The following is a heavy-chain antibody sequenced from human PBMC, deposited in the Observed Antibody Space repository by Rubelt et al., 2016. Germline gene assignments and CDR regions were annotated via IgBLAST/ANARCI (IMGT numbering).Heavy chain of an antibody. D-gene: IGHD3-22*01. CDR2: IYHSGST. V-gene: IGHV4-38-2*02. CDR3: ATTYYYDSSAPAWAFDI. Sequence: QVQLQESGPGLVKPSETLSLTCTVSGYSISSGYYWGWIRQPPGKGLEWIGSIYHSGSTYYNPSLKSWVSIAVDTSKNQFSLKLSSVTAADTAVYYCATTYYYDSSAPAWAFDIWGQGTMVTVSS. J-gene: IGHJ3*02. CDR1: GYSISSGYY.